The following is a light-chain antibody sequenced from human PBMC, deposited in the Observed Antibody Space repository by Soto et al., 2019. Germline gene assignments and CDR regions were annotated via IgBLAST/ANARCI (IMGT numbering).Light chain of an antibody. CDR3: SSYTSSSTYV. CDR2: DVS. V-gene: IGLV2-14*01. J-gene: IGLJ1*01. CDR1: SSDVGGYNY. Sequence: QSVLTQPASASGSPGQSITLSCTGTSSDVGGYNYVSWYQQHPGKAPKLMIYDVSNRPSGVSNRFSGSKSGNTASLTISGLQAEDEADYYCSSYTSSSTYVFGTGTKVTVL.